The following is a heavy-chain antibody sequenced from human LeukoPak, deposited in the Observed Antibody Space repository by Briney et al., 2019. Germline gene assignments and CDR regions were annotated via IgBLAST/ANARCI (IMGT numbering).Heavy chain of an antibody. V-gene: IGHV3-30*18. CDR3: AKQVRGVITYYFDY. D-gene: IGHD3-10*01. CDR1: GFTFSSYG. J-gene: IGHJ4*02. CDR2: ISYDGSNK. Sequence: GRSLRLSCAASGFTFSSYGMHWVRQAPGKGLEWVAVISYDGSNKYYADSEKGRFTISRDNSKNTLYLQMNSLRAEDTAVYYCAKQVRGVITYYFDYWGQGTLVTVSS.